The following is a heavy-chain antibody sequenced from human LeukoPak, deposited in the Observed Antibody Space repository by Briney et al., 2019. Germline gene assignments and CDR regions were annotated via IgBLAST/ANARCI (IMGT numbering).Heavy chain of an antibody. CDR1: GFTFSSYG. CDR3: AKEGSWATAGVDY. Sequence: GGSLRLSCAASGFTFSSYGMHWVRQAPGKGLEWVAVISYDGSNKYYADSVKGRFTISRDNSKNTLYLQMNSLRAEDTAVYYCAKEGSWATAGVDYWGQGTLVTVSS. D-gene: IGHD5-12*01. V-gene: IGHV3-30*18. J-gene: IGHJ4*02. CDR2: ISYDGSNK.